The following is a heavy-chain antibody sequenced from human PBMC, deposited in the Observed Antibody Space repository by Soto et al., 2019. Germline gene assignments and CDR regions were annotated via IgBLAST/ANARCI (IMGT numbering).Heavy chain of an antibody. Sequence: GASVKVSCKASGYTFTSYYMHWVRQAPGQGLEWMGIINPSGGSTSYAQKFQGRVTMTRDTSTSTVYMELSSLRSEDTAVYYCARGSPANNYYDILTGLYYMDVWGKGTTVTVSS. CDR3: ARGSPANNYYDILTGLYYMDV. V-gene: IGHV1-46*03. CDR2: INPSGGST. J-gene: IGHJ6*03. D-gene: IGHD3-9*01. CDR1: GYTFTSYY.